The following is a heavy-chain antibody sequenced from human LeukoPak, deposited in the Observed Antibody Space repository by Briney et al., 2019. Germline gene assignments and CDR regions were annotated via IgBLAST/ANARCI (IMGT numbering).Heavy chain of an antibody. V-gene: IGHV4-39*07. CDR1: SGSIGSSTYY. CDR3: VRDRAYCNDGVCYFYFDY. CDR2: MFYSGST. Sequence: KSSETLSLTCTVSSGSIGSSTYYWGWIRQSPGRGLEWIGNMFYSGSTYYNPSLKSRVTISLDKSKNQFSLKLSSVTAADTAVYYCVRDRAYCNDGVCYFYFDYWGQGTLVTVSS. J-gene: IGHJ4*02. D-gene: IGHD2-8*01.